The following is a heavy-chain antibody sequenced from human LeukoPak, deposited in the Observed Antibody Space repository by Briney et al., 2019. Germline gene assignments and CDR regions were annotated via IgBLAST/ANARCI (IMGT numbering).Heavy chain of an antibody. CDR3: ARDVRYASGWSTPES. V-gene: IGHV4-4*07. Sequence: KPSETLSLTCTVSGGSIINLYWSWIRQPAGKGLEWIGRIYSSGSANYSPSLKSRVSMSIDTSNNHISLNLTSVTAADTALYFCARDVRYASGWSTPESWGQGTLVTVSS. CDR2: IYSSGSA. D-gene: IGHD6-19*01. CDR1: GGSIINLY. J-gene: IGHJ5*02.